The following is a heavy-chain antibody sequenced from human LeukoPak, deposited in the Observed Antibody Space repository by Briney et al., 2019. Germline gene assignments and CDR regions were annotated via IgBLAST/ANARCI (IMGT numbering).Heavy chain of an antibody. CDR3: ARVSGWCDAFDI. V-gene: IGHV1-2*02. D-gene: IGHD6-19*01. J-gene: IGHJ3*02. CDR1: GYTFTGYY. Sequence: ASVKVSCKASGYTFTGYYMHWVRQAPGQGLEWMGWINPNSGGTNYAQKFQGRVTVTRDTSISTAYMELSRLRSDDTAVYYCARVSGWCDAFDIWGQGTMVTVSS. CDR2: INPNSGGT.